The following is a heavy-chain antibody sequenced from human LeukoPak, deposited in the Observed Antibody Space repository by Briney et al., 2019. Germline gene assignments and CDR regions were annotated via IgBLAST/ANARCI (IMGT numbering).Heavy chain of an antibody. CDR2: INHSGST. Sequence: SETLSLTCAVYGGSFSGYYWSWIRQPPGKGLEWIGEINHSGSTNYNPSLKSRVTISVDTSKNQFSPKLSSVTAADTAVYYCARGPRITMVRGVILFDYWGQGTLVTVSS. J-gene: IGHJ4*02. V-gene: IGHV4-34*01. D-gene: IGHD3-10*01. CDR1: GGSFSGYY. CDR3: ARGPRITMVRGVILFDY.